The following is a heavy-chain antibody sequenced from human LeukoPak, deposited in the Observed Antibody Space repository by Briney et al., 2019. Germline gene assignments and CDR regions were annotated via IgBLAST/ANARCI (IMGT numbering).Heavy chain of an antibody. CDR2: ISAYNGNT. CDR3: ARVSAYYYGSGSYYIYFDY. CDR1: GYSFTSFG. Sequence: ASVKVSCKASGYSFTSFGMSWVRQAPGQGLEWMGWISAYNGNTNYAQKLQGRVTMTTDTSTSTAYMELRSLRSDDTAVYYCARVSAYYYGSGSYYIYFDYWGQGTLVTVSS. D-gene: IGHD3-10*01. V-gene: IGHV1-18*01. J-gene: IGHJ4*02.